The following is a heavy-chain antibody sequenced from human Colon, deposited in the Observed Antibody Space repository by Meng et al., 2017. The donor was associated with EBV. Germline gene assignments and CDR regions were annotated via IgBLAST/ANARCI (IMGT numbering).Heavy chain of an antibody. CDR3: ARVLGASYTHPYDY. CDR1: GFTFSSYN. V-gene: IGHV3-21*02. D-gene: IGHD1-26*01. J-gene: IGHJ4*02. CDR2: ISSASSYI. Sequence: VGLVESGGGLVKPGGSLRLSCAVSGFTFSSYNMNWVRQAPGKGLEWVSSISSASSYIYYADSVKGRFTISRDNAKNSVYLQMNSLRAEDTAVYYCARVLGASYTHPYDYWGQGTLVTVSS.